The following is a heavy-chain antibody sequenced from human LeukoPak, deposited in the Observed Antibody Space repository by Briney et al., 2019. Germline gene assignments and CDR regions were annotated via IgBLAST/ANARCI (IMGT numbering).Heavy chain of an antibody. CDR1: GGSFSGYY. CDR2: INHSGST. J-gene: IGHJ3*02. Sequence: PSETLSLTCAVYGGSFSGYYWSWIRQPSGKGLEWIGEINHSGSTNYNPSLKGRVTISVDTSKNQFSLKLSSVTAADTAVYYCARADVLGYCSGGSCSGDAFDIWGQGTMVTVSS. V-gene: IGHV4-34*01. CDR3: ARADVLGYCSGGSCSGDAFDI. D-gene: IGHD2-15*01.